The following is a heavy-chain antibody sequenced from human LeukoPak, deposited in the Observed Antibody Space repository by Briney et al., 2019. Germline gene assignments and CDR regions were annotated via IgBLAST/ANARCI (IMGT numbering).Heavy chain of an antibody. J-gene: IGHJ4*02. CDR1: GFTVSSNY. CDR3: ARVGSGWYFVDY. V-gene: IGHV3-66*01. CDR2: IYSGGST. D-gene: IGHD6-19*01. Sequence: GVLRLSCAASGFTVSSNYMSWVRQAPGKGLEWVSVIYSGGSTYYADSVKGRFTISRDNSKNTLYLQMNSLRAEDTAVYYCARVGSGWYFVDYWGQGTLVTVSS.